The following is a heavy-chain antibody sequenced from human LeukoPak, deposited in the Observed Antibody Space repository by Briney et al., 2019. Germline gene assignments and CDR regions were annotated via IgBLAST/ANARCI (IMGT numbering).Heavy chain of an antibody. CDR2: IIPIFGAP. Sequence: SVKVSCNLSGGTFSTYPINWVRQPPGQGLDWMGKIIPIFGAPDYAQKFQGRVTITADKSTNTAFMELISVRSDDTAVYYCATPRRPTDYYYYYMNVWGNGTTVTVSS. CDR1: GGTFSTYP. D-gene: IGHD4-11*01. V-gene: IGHV1-69*06. CDR3: ATPRRPTDYYYYYMNV. J-gene: IGHJ6*03.